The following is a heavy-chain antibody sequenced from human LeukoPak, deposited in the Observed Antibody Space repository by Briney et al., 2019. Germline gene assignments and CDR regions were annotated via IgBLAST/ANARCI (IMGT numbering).Heavy chain of an antibody. D-gene: IGHD1-1*01. Sequence: PGGSLRLPCAASGFTFSSYCKSGVRQAPGKGGEWVSGVSEKGRSTFYADSVKGRFTISRDNSKNTLYLQMKSLRAEDTAVYYCASASPANVYWGQGTLVTVSS. J-gene: IGHJ4*02. V-gene: IGHV3-23*01. CDR3: ASASPANVY. CDR2: VSEKGRST. CDR1: GFTFSSYC.